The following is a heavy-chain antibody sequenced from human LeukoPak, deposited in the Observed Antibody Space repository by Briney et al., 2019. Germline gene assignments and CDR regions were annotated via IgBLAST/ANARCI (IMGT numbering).Heavy chain of an antibody. CDR2: ISYDGSNK. V-gene: IGHV3-30-3*01. CDR1: GFTFSSYA. D-gene: IGHD2-21*01. J-gene: IGHJ4*02. CDR3: ARGPPVIKLSDIEDY. Sequence: PGGSLRRSCAASGFTFSSYAMHWVRQAPGKGLEWVAVISYDGSNKYYADSVKGRFTISRDNSKNTLYLQMNSLRAEDTAVYYCARGPPVIKLSDIEDYWGQGTLVTVSS.